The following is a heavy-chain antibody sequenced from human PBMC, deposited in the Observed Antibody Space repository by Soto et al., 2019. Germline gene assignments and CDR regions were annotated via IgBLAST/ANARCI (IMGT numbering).Heavy chain of an antibody. J-gene: IGHJ4*02. CDR2: ISYDGSNK. D-gene: IGHD1-1*01. CDR1: GFTFSSYA. CDR3: ARVGSGRELEREVGY. V-gene: IGHV3-30-3*01. Sequence: QVQLVESGGGVVQPGRSLRLSCAASGFTFSSYAMHWVRQAPGKGLEWVAVISYDGSNKYYADSVKGRFTISRDNSKNTLYLQMTSLRAEDTAVYYCARVGSGRELEREVGYWGQGTLVTVSS.